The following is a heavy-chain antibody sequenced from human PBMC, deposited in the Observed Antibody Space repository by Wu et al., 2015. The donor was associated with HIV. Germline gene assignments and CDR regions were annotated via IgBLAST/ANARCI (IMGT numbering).Heavy chain of an antibody. D-gene: IGHD6-13*01. J-gene: IGHJ3*01. V-gene: IGHV1-69*05. CDR1: GGTFSSYA. CDR2: IIPIFGTA. CDR3: ARGTRIAAAWSKDSPMSFDX. Sequence: QVQLVQSGAEVKKPGSSVKVSCKASGGTFSSYAISWVRQAPGQGLEWMGGIIPIFGTANYAQKFQGRVTITTDESTSTAYMELSSLRSEDTAVYYCARGTRIAAAWSKDSPMSFDXVGPKGQSVTVS.